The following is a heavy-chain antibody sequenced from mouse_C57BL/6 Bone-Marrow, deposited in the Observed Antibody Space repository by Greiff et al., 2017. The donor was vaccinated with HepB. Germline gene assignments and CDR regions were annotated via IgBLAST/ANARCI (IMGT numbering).Heavy chain of an antibody. D-gene: IGHD1-1*01. CDR1: GYAFSSSW. J-gene: IGHJ4*01. Sequence: VMLVESGPELVKPGASVKISCKASGYAFSSSWMNWVKQRPGKGLEWIGRIYPGDGDTNYNGKFKGKATLTADKSSSTAYMQLSSLTSEDSAVYFCARKDGSSYGAMDYWGQGTSVTVSS. CDR2: IYPGDGDT. CDR3: ARKDGSSYGAMDY. V-gene: IGHV1-82*01.